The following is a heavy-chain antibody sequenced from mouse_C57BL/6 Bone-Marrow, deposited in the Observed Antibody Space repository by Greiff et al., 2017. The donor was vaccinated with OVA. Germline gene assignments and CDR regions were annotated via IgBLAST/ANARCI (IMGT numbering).Heavy chain of an antibody. CDR1: GYTFTSYG. CDR3: ARWFYYYGSRHWYFDV. CDR2: IYPRSGNT. D-gene: IGHD1-1*01. Sequence: QVQLKESGAELARPGASVKLSCKASGYTFTSYGISWVKQRTGQGLEWIGEIYPRSGNTYYNEKFKGKATLTADKSSSTAYMELRSLTSEDSAVYFCARWFYYYGSRHWYFDVWGTGTTVTVSS. J-gene: IGHJ1*03. V-gene: IGHV1-81*01.